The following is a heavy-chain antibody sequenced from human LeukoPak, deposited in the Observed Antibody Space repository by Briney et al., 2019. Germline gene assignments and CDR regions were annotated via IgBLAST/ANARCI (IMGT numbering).Heavy chain of an antibody. D-gene: IGHD6-19*01. CDR1: GGSFSGYF. V-gene: IGHV4-59*10. Sequence: ETLSLTCAVYGGSFSGYFWSWIRQPAGKGLEWIGRIYTSGSTNYNPSLKSRVTMSVDTSKNQFSLRLSSVTAADTAVYYCARFRSAWYDYWGQGTLVTVSS. CDR2: IYTSGST. CDR3: ARFRSAWYDY. J-gene: IGHJ4*02.